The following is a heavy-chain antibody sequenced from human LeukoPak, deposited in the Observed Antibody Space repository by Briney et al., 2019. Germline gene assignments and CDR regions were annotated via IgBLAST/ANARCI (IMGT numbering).Heavy chain of an antibody. D-gene: IGHD3-22*01. CDR3: ATDLGGSRFYDSSGYYPSG. CDR1: RYTLTELS. J-gene: IGHJ4*02. CDR2: FDPEDGET. V-gene: IGHV1-24*01. Sequence: ASVKVSCKVSRYTLTELSMHWVRQAPGKGLEWMGGFDPEDGETIYAQKFQGRVTMTEDTSTDTAYMELSSLRSEDTAVYYCATDLGGSRFYDSSGYYPSGWGQGTLVTVSS.